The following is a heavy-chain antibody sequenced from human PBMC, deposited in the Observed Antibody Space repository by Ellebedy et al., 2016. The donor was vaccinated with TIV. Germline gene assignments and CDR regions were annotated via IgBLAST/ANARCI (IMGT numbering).Heavy chain of an antibody. V-gene: IGHV4-39*01. CDR1: GGSISSSSYY. CDR2: LYYSGST. Sequence: SETLSLTCTVPGGSISSSSYYWGWIRQPPGKGLEWIGSLYYSGSTYYNPSLKSRVTISVDTSKNQFSLKLSSVTAADTAVYYCARHLGTPGPWDAFDFWGQGTLVSVSS. CDR3: ARHLGTPGPWDAFDF. J-gene: IGHJ3*01. D-gene: IGHD7-27*01.